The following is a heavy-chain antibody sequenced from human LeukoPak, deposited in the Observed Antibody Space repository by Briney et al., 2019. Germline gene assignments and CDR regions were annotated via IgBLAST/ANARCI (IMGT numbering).Heavy chain of an antibody. Sequence: TSETLSLTCTVSGGAINSYYWIWIRQPAGKGLEWIGRIYTSGSTNYNPSLKSRVTMSVDTSKNQFSLKLSSVTAADTAVYYCAREVYSSGWLEAFDIWGQGTMVTVSS. D-gene: IGHD6-19*01. V-gene: IGHV4-4*07. CDR2: IYTSGST. J-gene: IGHJ3*02. CDR1: GGAINSYY. CDR3: AREVYSSGWLEAFDI.